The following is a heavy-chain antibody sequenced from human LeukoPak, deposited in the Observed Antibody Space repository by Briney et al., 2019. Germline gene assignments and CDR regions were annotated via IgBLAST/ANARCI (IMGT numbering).Heavy chain of an antibody. Sequence: KPSETLSLTCTVSGGSISSYYWSWIRQPPGKGLEWIGYIYYSGSTNYNPPLKSRVTISVDTSKNQFSPKLSSVTAADTAVYYCARASPRMDVWGKGTTVTVSS. V-gene: IGHV4-59*01. CDR3: ARASPRMDV. J-gene: IGHJ6*04. CDR2: IYYSGST. CDR1: GGSISSYY.